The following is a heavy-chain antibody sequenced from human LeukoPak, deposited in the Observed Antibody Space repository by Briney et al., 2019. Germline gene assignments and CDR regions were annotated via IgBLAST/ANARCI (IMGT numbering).Heavy chain of an antibody. CDR3: AKDIAQGYTFGSIEQDY. CDR1: GFTFSRYA. D-gene: IGHD5-18*01. CDR2: ISESGTGA. J-gene: IGHJ4*02. Sequence: PGGSLRLSCAASGFTFSRYAMSWVRQAPGKGLEWLSAISESGTGAYYADSVKGRFTISRDNSKNTLSLQMNSLRAEDTAVYYCAKDIAQGYTFGSIEQDYWGQGTLVTVSS. V-gene: IGHV3-23*01.